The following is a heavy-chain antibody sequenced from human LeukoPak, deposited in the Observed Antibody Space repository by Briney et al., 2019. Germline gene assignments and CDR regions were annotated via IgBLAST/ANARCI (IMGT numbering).Heavy chain of an antibody. CDR3: ARTGEWLLYSGIDY. V-gene: IGHV1-69*13. Sequence: ASVKVSCKASGGTFSSYAISRVRQAPGQGLEWMGGIIPIFGTANYAQNFQGRVTITADESTSTAYMELSSLRSEDTAVYYCARTGEWLLYSGIDYWGQGTLVTVSS. J-gene: IGHJ4*02. CDR1: GGTFSSYA. D-gene: IGHD3-3*01. CDR2: IIPIFGTA.